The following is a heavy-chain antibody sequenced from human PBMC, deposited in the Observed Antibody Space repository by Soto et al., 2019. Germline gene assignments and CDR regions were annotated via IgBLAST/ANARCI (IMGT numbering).Heavy chain of an antibody. CDR3: ARLKGWFDP. J-gene: IGHJ5*02. CDR1: GCSISSYY. Sequence: SETLSLTCTVSGCSISSYYWSWIRQPPGKGLEWIGYIYYSGSTNYNPSLKSRVTISVDTSKNQFSLKLSSVTAADTAVYYCARLKGWFDPWGQGTLVTVSS. CDR2: IYYSGST. V-gene: IGHV4-59*08.